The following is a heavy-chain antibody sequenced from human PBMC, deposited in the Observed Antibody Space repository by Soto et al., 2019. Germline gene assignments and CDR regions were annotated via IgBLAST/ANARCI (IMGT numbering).Heavy chain of an antibody. CDR2: IHSDGGT. CDR1: GFAVSSNH. Sequence: EVQLEETGGGLIQPGGSLSLSCAASGFAVSSNHMSWVRQAPGKGLEWVTLIHSDGGTYGGDTEYAYSVKCRFTISRDNSKNARYLQMNSSRAEDSARDYCARDLARSPFVYGGKGTRVTVSS. J-gene: IGHJ4*02. CDR3: ARDLARSPFVY. D-gene: IGHD3-3*02. V-gene: IGHV3-53*02.